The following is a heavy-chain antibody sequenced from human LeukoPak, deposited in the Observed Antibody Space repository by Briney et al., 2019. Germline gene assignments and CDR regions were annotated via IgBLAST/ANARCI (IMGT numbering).Heavy chain of an antibody. CDR2: ISSSSSTI. CDR1: GFTFSSYS. Sequence: GGSLRLSCAASGFTFSSYSMNWVRQAPGKGLEWVSYISSSSSTIYYADSVKGRFTISRDNAKNSLYLQMNSLRAEDTAVYYCARVGTYGSGSRNDYWGQGTLVTVSS. J-gene: IGHJ4*02. CDR3: ARVGTYGSGSRNDY. V-gene: IGHV3-48*01. D-gene: IGHD3-10*01.